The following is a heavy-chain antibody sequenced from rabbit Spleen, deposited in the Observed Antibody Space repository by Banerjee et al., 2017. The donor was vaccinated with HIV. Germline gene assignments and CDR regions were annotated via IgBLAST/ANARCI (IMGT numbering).Heavy chain of an antibody. CDR2: IYAGSSGNT. D-gene: IGHD8-1*01. CDR3: ARDTGSSFSSYGMAL. J-gene: IGHJ3*01. V-gene: IGHV1S40*01. CDR1: GFSFNSGYD. Sequence: QSLEESGGGLVKPGASLTLTCKASGFSFNSGYDMCWVRQAPGKGLEWIACIYAGSSGNTYSATWAKGRFTISKTSSTTVTLQMTSLTAADTATYFCARDTGSSFSSYGMALWGQGTLVTVS.